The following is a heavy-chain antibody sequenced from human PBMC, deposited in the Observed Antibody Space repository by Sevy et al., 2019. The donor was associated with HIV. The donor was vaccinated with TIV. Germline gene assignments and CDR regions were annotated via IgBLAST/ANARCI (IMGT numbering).Heavy chain of an antibody. V-gene: IGHV1-69*13. D-gene: IGHD6-19*01. CDR1: GGTFSSSA. J-gene: IGHJ4*02. CDR3: ASGLAVSVDF. Sequence: ASVKVSSKASGGTFSSSAISWVRQAPGQGLEWMGEIFPIFGTAKYAQKYQGRVTISADESTSTAYMELSSLRSVDTAVYFCASGLAVSVDFWGQGTLVTVSS. CDR2: IFPIFGTA.